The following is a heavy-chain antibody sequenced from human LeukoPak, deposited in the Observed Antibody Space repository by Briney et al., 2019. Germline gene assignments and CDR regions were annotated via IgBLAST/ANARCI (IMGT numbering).Heavy chain of an antibody. Sequence: GESLKISCKGSGYSFTNYWIGWVRQMPGKGLEWMGIIYPGDSDIRYSPSFQGQVTISADKSISTAYLQWSSLKASDTAMYYCARRASSYYYYMDVWGKRTTVTVSS. CDR2: IYPGDSDI. V-gene: IGHV5-51*01. D-gene: IGHD2-21*01. J-gene: IGHJ6*03. CDR3: ARRASSYYYYMDV. CDR1: GYSFTNYW.